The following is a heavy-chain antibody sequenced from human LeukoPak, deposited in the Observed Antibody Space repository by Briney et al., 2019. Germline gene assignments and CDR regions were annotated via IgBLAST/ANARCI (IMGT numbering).Heavy chain of an antibody. CDR2: ISSSDNTI. CDR3: ARAMRSGYDY. D-gene: IGHD5-12*01. J-gene: IGHJ4*02. CDR1: GFTFSSYG. V-gene: IGHV3-48*02. Sequence: YPEGSLRLSCAASGFTFSSYGMNWVRQVRQAPGKGLEWLSYISSSDNTIYYADSVKGRFTISRDNAKNSLYLHMNGLRDEDTAVYYCARAMRSGYDYWGQGTLVTVSS.